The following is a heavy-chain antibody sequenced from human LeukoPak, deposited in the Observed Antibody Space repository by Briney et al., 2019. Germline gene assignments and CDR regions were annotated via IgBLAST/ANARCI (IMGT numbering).Heavy chain of an antibody. J-gene: IGHJ4*02. D-gene: IGHD2-21*02. CDR1: GFTFSTYG. Sequence: GGSLRLSCAVSGFTFSTYGMHWVRQAPGKGLEWVALISYDESHKYYGDSVKGRITISRDNSKKTLYLQMNSLRVEDTAAYYCAKDVRMTAIRGFDNWGQGTLVTVSS. CDR3: AKDVRMTAIRGFDN. V-gene: IGHV3-30*18. CDR2: ISYDESHK.